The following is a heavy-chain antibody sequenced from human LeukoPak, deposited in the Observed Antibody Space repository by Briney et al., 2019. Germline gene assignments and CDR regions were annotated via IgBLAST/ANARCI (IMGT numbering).Heavy chain of an antibody. CDR3: ARGYGEPGIDY. CDR2: ISSSSSYI. Sequence: GGSLRLSCAASGFTFSSYSMNWVRQAPGKGLEWVSSISSSSSYIYYADSVKGRLTISRGNAKNSLYLQMNSLRAEDTAVYYCARGYGEPGIDYWGQGTLVTVSS. CDR1: GFTFSSYS. J-gene: IGHJ4*02. V-gene: IGHV3-21*01. D-gene: IGHD4-17*01.